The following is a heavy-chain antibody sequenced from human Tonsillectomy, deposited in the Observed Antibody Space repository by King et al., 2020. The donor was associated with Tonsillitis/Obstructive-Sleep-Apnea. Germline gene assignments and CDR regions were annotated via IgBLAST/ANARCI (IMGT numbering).Heavy chain of an antibody. V-gene: IGHV3-7*01. J-gene: IGHJ4*02. CDR1: GFTFSSYW. Sequence: VQLVESGGGLVQPGGSLRLSCAASGFTFSSYWMSWVRQAPGKGLEWVANIKQDGSEKYYVDSLKGRFTISRDNAKNSLYLQMNSLRAEDTAVYYCAGFLRSGYSYGPFDYWGQGNLVTVSS. CDR3: AGFLRSGYSYGPFDY. D-gene: IGHD5-18*01. CDR2: IKQDGSEK.